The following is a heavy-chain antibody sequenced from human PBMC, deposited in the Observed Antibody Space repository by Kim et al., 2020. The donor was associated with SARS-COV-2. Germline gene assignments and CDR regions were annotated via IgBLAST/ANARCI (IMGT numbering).Heavy chain of an antibody. Sequence: GGSLRLSCAASGFTFSSYAMHWVRQAPGKGLEWVAVISYDGSNKYYADSVKGRFTISRDNSKNTLYLQMNSLRAEDTAVYYCARDGYFHPDPVIDYWGQGTLVTVSS. D-gene: IGHD6-13*01. V-gene: IGHV3-30-3*01. CDR2: ISYDGSNK. CDR1: GFTFSSYA. CDR3: ARDGYFHPDPVIDY. J-gene: IGHJ4*02.